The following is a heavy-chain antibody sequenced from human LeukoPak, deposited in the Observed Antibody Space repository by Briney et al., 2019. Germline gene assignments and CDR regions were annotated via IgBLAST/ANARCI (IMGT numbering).Heavy chain of an antibody. CDR1: GYTFTSYY. J-gene: IGHJ4*02. V-gene: IGHV1-46*01. D-gene: IGHD5-24*01. Sequence: ASVKVSCKASGYTFTSYYMHWVRQAPGQGLEWMGIINPSGGSTSYAQKFQGRVTMTRDMSTSTVYMELSSLRFEDTAVYYCARDMMATTSEDYWGQGTLVTVSS. CDR3: ARDMMATTSEDY. CDR2: INPSGGST.